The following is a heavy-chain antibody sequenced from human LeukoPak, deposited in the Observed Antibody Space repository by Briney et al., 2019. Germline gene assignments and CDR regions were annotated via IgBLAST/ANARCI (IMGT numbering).Heavy chain of an antibody. CDR2: IYYSGNT. CDR1: GGSISSYY. D-gene: IGHD1-1*01. J-gene: IGHJ3*02. Sequence: PSETLSLTCTVSGGSISSYYRSWIRQPPGKGLEWIGYIYYSGNTNYNPSLKSRVTISVDTSKNQFSLKLSSVTAADTAVYYCARDRNNWNEHDAFDIWGQGTIVTVSS. V-gene: IGHV4-59*01. CDR3: ARDRNNWNEHDAFDI.